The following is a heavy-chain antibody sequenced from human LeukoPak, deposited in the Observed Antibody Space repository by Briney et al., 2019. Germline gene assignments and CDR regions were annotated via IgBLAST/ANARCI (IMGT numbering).Heavy chain of an antibody. Sequence: GGSLRLSCAASGFTFSSYGMHWVRQAPGKGLEWVAVISHDGSNKYYADSVKGRFTISRDNSKNTLYLQMNSLRAEDTAVYYCAKDGSIHLITMVRGVFFDYWGQGTLVTVSS. CDR2: ISHDGSNK. CDR1: GFTFSSYG. D-gene: IGHD3-10*01. CDR3: AKDGSIHLITMVRGVFFDY. J-gene: IGHJ4*02. V-gene: IGHV3-30*18.